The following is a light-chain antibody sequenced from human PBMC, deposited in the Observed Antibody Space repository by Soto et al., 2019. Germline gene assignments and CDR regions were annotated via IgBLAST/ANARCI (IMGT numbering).Light chain of an antibody. CDR2: DAS. V-gene: IGKV3-11*01. CDR1: QSVSSY. J-gene: IGKJ1*01. Sequence: EIVLTQSPATLSLSPGERATLSCRASQSVSSYLAWYQQKPGQAPRLLIYDASSRATGIPARFSGSGSGTDFTLTISSLEPEDFVVYYCQQRSNWPVTFGQGTRVEIK. CDR3: QQRSNWPVT.